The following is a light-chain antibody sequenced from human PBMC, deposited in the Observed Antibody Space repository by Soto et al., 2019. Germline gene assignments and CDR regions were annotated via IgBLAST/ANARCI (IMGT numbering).Light chain of an antibody. CDR1: QSVSSTY. Sequence: VLTQSPGTLSLSPGERATLSCRASQSVSSTYLAWYQQKPGQAPRLLIYGASSRATGIPDRFSGSGSGTDFTLTISRLEPEDLEVYYSPQFGSSPRKFGKGAKVHI. V-gene: IGKV3-20*01. CDR2: GAS. CDR3: PQFGSSPRK. J-gene: IGKJ1*01.